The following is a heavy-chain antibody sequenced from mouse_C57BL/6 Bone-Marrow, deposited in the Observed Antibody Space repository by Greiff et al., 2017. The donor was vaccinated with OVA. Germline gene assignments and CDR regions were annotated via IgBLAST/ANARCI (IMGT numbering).Heavy chain of an antibody. Sequence: VQLQQSGAELVRPGASVKLSCTASGFNIKDDYMHWVKQRPEQGLEWIGCIDPENGDTEYASKFQGKATITADTSSNTAYLQLSSLTSEDTAVYYCTRGYDEDYWGQGTTLTVSS. CDR3: TRGYDEDY. CDR2: IDPENGDT. CDR1: GFNIKDDY. J-gene: IGHJ2*01. V-gene: IGHV14-4*01. D-gene: IGHD2-2*01.